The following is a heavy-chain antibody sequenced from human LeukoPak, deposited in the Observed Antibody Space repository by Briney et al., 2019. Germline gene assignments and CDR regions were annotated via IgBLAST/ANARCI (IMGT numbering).Heavy chain of an antibody. CDR1: GFTFSRYA. J-gene: IGHJ3*01. V-gene: IGHV3-74*01. Sequence: GGSLRLSCAASGFTFSRYAMHWVRQAPGEGLVWVSRIRRDGSSATYADSVKGRFTTSRDNAKDTLYLQMDSLRAEDTAVYYYAGDGGGLGDYWGPGTTVTVSS. D-gene: IGHD3/OR15-3a*01. CDR2: IRRDGSSA. CDR3: AGDGGGLGDY.